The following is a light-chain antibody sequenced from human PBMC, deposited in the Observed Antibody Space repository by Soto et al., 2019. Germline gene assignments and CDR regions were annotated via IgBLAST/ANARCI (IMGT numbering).Light chain of an antibody. CDR3: CSYAGSYTYV. Sequence: QSALNPPRSVSGSPGQSVTISCTGTSSDIGGYNYVSWYQQHPGKAPKLIIFDVSERPSGVPARFSGSKSGNTASLTISGLQADDEADYYCCSYAGSYTYVFGSGTKVTVL. CDR1: SSDIGGYNY. V-gene: IGLV2-11*01. J-gene: IGLJ1*01. CDR2: DVS.